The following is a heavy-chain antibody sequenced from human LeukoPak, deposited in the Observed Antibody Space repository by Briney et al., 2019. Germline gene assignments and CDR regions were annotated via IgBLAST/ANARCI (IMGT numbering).Heavy chain of an antibody. J-gene: IGHJ4*02. D-gene: IGHD1-14*01. Sequence: SETLSLTCTVSGASLSNYYWSWIRQPPGKGLEWIGYIFYGGSTDYNPSLKSRVTISVDTSKNQFSLKLRSVTAADTAVYYCARATGDIHIDYWAQGTLVTVSS. CDR3: ARATGDIHIDY. CDR1: GASLSNYY. CDR2: IFYGGST. V-gene: IGHV4-59*01.